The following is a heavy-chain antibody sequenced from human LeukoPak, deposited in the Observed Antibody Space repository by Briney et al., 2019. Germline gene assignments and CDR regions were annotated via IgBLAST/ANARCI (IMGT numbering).Heavy chain of an antibody. J-gene: IGHJ4*02. CDR2: IYHSGST. V-gene: IGHV4-30-2*01. Sequence: SQTLSLTCAVSGGSNSSGGYSWSWIRQPPGKGLEWIGYIYHSGSTYYNPSLKSRVTISVDRSKNQFSLKLSSVTAADTAVYYCARVPLSSWYYFDYWGQGTLVTVSS. D-gene: IGHD6-13*01. CDR1: GGSNSSGGYS. CDR3: ARVPLSSWYYFDY.